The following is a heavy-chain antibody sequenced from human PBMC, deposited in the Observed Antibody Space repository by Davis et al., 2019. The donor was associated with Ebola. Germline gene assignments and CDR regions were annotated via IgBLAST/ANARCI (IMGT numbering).Heavy chain of an antibody. CDR3: ARHGAAAGTGWFDY. CDR1: GYSFTSYW. D-gene: IGHD6-13*01. V-gene: IGHV5-51*01. CDR2: IYPGDSDT. J-gene: IGHJ4*02. Sequence: PGGSLRLSCKGSGYSFTSYWIGWVRQMPGKGLEWMGIIYPGDSDTRYSPSFQGQVTIPADKSISTAYLQWSSLKASDTAMYYCARHGAAAGTGWFDYWGQGTLVTVSS.